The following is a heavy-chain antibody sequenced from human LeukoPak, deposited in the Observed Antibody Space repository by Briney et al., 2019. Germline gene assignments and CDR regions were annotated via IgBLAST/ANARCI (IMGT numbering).Heavy chain of an antibody. J-gene: IGHJ4*02. CDR1: GFTFSTYG. D-gene: IGHD1-26*01. CDR2: IWYDGSNK. V-gene: IGHV3-33*01. Sequence: GGSLRLSCAASGFTFSTYGMHWVRQATGKGLEWVAVIWYDGSNKYYADSVKGRFTISRDNSKNTLYLQMNSLRAEDTAVYYCARPTYSGSYYWFDYWGQGTLVTVSS. CDR3: ARPTYSGSYYWFDY.